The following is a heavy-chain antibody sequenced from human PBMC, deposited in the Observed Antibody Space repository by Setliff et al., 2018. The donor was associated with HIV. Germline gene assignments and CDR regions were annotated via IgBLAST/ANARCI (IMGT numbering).Heavy chain of an antibody. D-gene: IGHD2-15*01. Sequence: ASVKVSCKASGYTFSDYYVHWVRQAPGQGLEWMGVVNTVGGGASYAQKFQGRLTVTRDTSTSTVYMELSSLRSEDTAVYYCAREGQVVVTAKGFDYWGLGTLVTVSS. J-gene: IGHJ4*02. CDR3: AREGQVVVTAKGFDY. CDR1: GYTFSDYY. CDR2: VNTVGGGA. V-gene: IGHV1-46*01.